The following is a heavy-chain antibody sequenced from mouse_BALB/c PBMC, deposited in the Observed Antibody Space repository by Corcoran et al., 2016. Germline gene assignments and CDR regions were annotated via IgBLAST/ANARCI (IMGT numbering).Heavy chain of an antibody. V-gene: IGHV8-5*01. J-gene: IGHJ4*01. CDR2: IWWADNK. CDR1: GFSLSTSGMG. Sequence: QVTLKESGPGILQPSQTLSLTCSFSGFSLSTSGMGVGWIRQPSGEGLEWLADIWWADNKYYNPSLKSRLTISKDTSSNQVFLKITSVDTADTATYYCARREDYDAMDYWGQGTSVTVSS. CDR3: ARREDYDAMDY.